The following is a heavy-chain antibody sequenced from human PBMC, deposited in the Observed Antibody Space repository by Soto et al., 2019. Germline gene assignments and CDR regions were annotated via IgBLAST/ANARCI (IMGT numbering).Heavy chain of an antibody. J-gene: IGHJ4*02. CDR1: GFTSTNHR. D-gene: IGHD2-15*01. Sequence: HPDGCLRLSGAAAGFTSTNHRMRWVRQAPGEGLESVANINGGRSEKYYGDAVKGRFTISRDNAKNSLYLQMDSLRAEDMAVYYCARNRGSDKLYSRAQEALLTISS. CDR2: INGGRSEK. V-gene: IGHV3-7*01. CDR3: ARNRGSDKLYS.